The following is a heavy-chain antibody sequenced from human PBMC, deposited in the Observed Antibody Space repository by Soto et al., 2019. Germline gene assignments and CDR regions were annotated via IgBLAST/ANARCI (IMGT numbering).Heavy chain of an antibody. Sequence: PGGSLRLSCAASGFTFSSYAMSWVRQAPGKGLEWVSAISGSGGSTYYADSVKGRFTISRDNSKNTLYLQMNSLRAEDTAVYYCAKVRDFRSSGYTYYYGMDVWGQGTTVTVSS. V-gene: IGHV3-23*01. CDR3: AKVRDFRSSGYTYYYGMDV. D-gene: IGHD3-22*01. J-gene: IGHJ6*02. CDR1: GFTFSSYA. CDR2: ISGSGGST.